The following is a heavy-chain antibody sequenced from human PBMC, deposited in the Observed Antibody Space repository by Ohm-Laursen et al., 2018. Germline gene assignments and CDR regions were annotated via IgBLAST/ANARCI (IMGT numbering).Heavy chain of an antibody. CDR1: GFTFSNYA. CDR3: AKDIYCDGSGYY. D-gene: IGHD3-22*01. J-gene: IGHJ4*02. V-gene: IGHV3-23*01. CDR2: ISGSRGRT. Sequence: SLRLSCAASGFTFSNYAMSWVRQAPGKGLEWVSAISGSRGRTYYADSVKGRFTISRDNSKNTLFLQMNSLRAEDTAVYYCAKDIYCDGSGYYWGQGTLVTVSS.